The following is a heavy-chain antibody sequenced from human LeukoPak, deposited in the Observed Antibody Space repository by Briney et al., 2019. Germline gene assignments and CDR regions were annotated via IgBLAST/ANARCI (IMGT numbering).Heavy chain of an antibody. J-gene: IGHJ6*03. Sequence: GGSLRLSCAASGFTFSSYAMSWVRQAPGKGLEWVSAISGSAGSTYYADSVKGRFTISRDNSKNTLYLQMNSLRAEDTAVYYCAKDWYDFWSGYYPSHYYYYMDVWGKGTTVTVSS. CDR3: AKDWYDFWSGYYPSHYYYYMDV. CDR2: ISGSAGST. V-gene: IGHV3-23*01. CDR1: GFTFSSYA. D-gene: IGHD3-3*01.